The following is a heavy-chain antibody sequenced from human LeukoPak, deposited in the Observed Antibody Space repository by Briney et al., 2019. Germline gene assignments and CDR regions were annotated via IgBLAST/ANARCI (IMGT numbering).Heavy chain of an antibody. CDR3: AKTYYSSRAHYYYYYYMDV. Sequence: GGSLRLSCAASGFTFSNYGMSWVRQAPGKGLEWVSGISGSGDSTFYADSVKGRFTISRDNSKNTRYLQMNSLRAEDTAVYYRAKTYYSSRAHYYYYYYMDVWGKGTTVTISS. V-gene: IGHV3-23*01. CDR2: ISGSGDST. J-gene: IGHJ6*03. CDR1: GFTFSNYG. D-gene: IGHD3-10*01.